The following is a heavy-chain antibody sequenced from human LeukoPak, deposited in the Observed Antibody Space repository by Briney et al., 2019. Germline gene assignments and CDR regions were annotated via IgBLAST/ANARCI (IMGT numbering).Heavy chain of an antibody. Sequence: PGGSLRLSCAASGFTFSSYSMNWVRQAPGKGLEWVSSISSSSSYIYYADSVKGRFTISRDNAKNSLHLQMTSLRAEDTAVYYRARDVLYGSGPLYGMDVWGQGTTVTVSS. CDR1: GFTFSSYS. J-gene: IGHJ6*02. D-gene: IGHD3-10*01. V-gene: IGHV3-21*01. CDR3: ARDVLYGSGPLYGMDV. CDR2: ISSSSSYI.